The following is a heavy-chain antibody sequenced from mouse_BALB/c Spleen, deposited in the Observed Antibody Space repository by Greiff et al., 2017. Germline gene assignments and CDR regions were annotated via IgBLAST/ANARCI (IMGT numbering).Heavy chain of an antibody. CDR2: INPSTGYT. J-gene: IGHJ2*01. Sequence: VQLQQSAAELARPGASVKMSCKASGYTFTSYTMHWVKQRPGQGLEWIGYINPSTGYTEYNQKFKDKATLTADKSSSTAYMQLSSLTSEDSAVYYCARWDDGYYEYWGQGTTLTVSS. V-gene: IGHV1-4*02. CDR3: ARWDDGYYEY. D-gene: IGHD2-3*01. CDR1: GYTFTSYT.